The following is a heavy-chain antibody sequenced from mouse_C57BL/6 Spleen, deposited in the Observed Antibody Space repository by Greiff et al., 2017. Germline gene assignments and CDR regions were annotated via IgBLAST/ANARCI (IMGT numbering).Heavy chain of an antibody. V-gene: IGHV5-17*01. J-gene: IGHJ4*01. CDR3: ARGAYYYAMDY. CDR2: ISSGSSTI. CDR1: GFTFSDYG. Sequence: VHVKQSGGGLVKPGGSLKLSCAASGFTFSDYGMHWVRQAPEKGLEWVAYISSGSSTIYYADTVKGRFTISRDNAKNTLFLQMTSLRSEDTAMYYCARGAYYYAMDYWGQGTSVTVSS.